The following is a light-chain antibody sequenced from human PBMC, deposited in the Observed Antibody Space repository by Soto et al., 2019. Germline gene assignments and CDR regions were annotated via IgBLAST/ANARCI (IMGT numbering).Light chain of an antibody. Sequence: QPVLTQPPSASGTPGQRVTISCSGSSSNIGCNYVYWYQQLPGTAPKLLIYRNNQRPSGVPDRFSGSKSGTSASLAISGLRSEDEADYYCAAWDDSLSVLFGGGTKLTVL. CDR1: SSNIGCNY. CDR2: RNN. J-gene: IGLJ2*01. V-gene: IGLV1-47*01. CDR3: AAWDDSLSVL.